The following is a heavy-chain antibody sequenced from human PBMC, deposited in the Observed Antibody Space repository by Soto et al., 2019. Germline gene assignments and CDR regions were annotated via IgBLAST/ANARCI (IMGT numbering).Heavy chain of an antibody. D-gene: IGHD2-2*01. CDR1: GFFFNNYD. V-gene: IGHV3-13*05. CDR3: ARAYTGQLPRRGDYYYALDV. Sequence: QLVESGGGLTQAGGSLRLSCVGSGFFFNNYDMHWVRQVRGKGLEWVSAIGAADDPYYSVSVKGRFIVSRDNAQKSWYLKMTTLRPAEPALYFCARAYTGQLPRRGDYYYALDVWGRGTTVTVSS. CDR2: IGAADDP. J-gene: IGHJ6*02.